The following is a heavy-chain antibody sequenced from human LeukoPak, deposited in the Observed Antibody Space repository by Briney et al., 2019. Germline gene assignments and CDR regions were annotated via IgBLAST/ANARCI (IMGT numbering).Heavy chain of an antibody. CDR2: IIPIFGTA. V-gene: IGHV1-69*06. J-gene: IGHJ4*02. D-gene: IGHD3-22*01. CDR1: GGSFNRDG. CDR3: ARATKIYDSSGFEGTDY. Sequence: SGRVSCRACGGSFNRDGMSGVGQAQGEGEEGMGGIIPIFGTANYAQKFQGRVTITADKSTSTAYMELSSLRSEDTAVYYCARATKIYDSSGFEGTDYWGQGTLVTVSS.